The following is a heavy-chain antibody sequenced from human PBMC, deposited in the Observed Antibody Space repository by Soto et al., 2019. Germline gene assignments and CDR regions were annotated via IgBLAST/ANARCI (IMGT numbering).Heavy chain of an antibody. J-gene: IGHJ6*02. D-gene: IGHD5-18*01. Sequence: PSETLSLTCTVSGGSISSGDYYWSWIRQPPGKGLEWIGYIYYSGSTYYNPSLKSRVTISVDTSKNQFSLKLSSVTAADTAVYYCARDRDQRVTGLYYYYGMDVWGQGTTVTVSS. CDR3: ARDRDQRVTGLYYYYGMDV. CDR1: GGSISSGDYY. CDR2: IYYSGST. V-gene: IGHV4-30-4*01.